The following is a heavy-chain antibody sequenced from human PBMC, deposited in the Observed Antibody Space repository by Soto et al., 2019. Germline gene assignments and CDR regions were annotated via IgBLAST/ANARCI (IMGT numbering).Heavy chain of an antibody. V-gene: IGHV3-33*01. CDR2: IWYDGVNK. Sequence: QVQLVESGGGVVQAGRSLRLSCAASGFTFSSYGMHWVRQAPGKGLEWVAIIWYDGVNKYYADSVKGRFTISRDNSKNTLYLQMNSLRAEDTAVYYCARDKFLLSYWGQGTLVTVSS. D-gene: IGHD2-15*01. CDR3: ARDKFLLSY. J-gene: IGHJ4*02. CDR1: GFTFSSYG.